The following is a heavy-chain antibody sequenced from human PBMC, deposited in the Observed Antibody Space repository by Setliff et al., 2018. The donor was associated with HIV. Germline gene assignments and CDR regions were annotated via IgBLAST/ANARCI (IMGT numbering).Heavy chain of an antibody. CDR2: SRNKADNDIT. CDR1: GFTLSDRH. J-gene: IGHJ3*01. D-gene: IGHD1-26*01. CDR3: AGDGSYYSLDV. Sequence: LRLSCAGSGFTLSDRHMDWVRQAPGKGLEWVGRSRNKADNDITEYAASVEGRFTISRDDSKNSLYLQMNSLKTEDTAVYYCAGDGSYYSLDVWGQGTMVTVSS. V-gene: IGHV3-72*01.